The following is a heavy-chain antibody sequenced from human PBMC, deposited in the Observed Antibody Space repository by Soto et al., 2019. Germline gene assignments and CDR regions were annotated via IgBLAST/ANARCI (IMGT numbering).Heavy chain of an antibody. J-gene: IGHJ6*02. CDR1: GFTFSSYA. D-gene: IGHD3-3*01. CDR3: ARLNSGRTIFGVVYYGMDV. V-gene: IGHV3-30-3*01. Sequence: GGSLRLSCAASGFTFSSYAMHWVRHAPGKGLEWVAVISYDGSNKYYADSVKGRFTISRDNSKNTLYLQMNSLRAEDTAVYYCARLNSGRTIFGVVYYGMDVWGQGTTVTVSS. CDR2: ISYDGSNK.